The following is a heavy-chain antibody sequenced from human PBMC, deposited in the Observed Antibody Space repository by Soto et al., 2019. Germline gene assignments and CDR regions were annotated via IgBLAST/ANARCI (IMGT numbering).Heavy chain of an antibody. CDR3: ASNDYYDSSGSPDY. D-gene: IGHD3-22*01. CDR1: GGTFSSYT. J-gene: IGHJ4*02. V-gene: IGHV1-69*02. Sequence: QVQLVQSGAEVKKPGSSVKVSCKASGGTFSSYTISWVRQAPGQGLEWMGRIIPILGIANYAQKFQGRVTITADKSTSTGYMELSSLRSEDTAVYYCASNDYYDSSGSPDYWGQGTLVTVSS. CDR2: IIPILGIA.